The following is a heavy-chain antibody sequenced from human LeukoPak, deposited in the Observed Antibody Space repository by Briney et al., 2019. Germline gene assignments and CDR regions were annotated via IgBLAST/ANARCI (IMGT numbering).Heavy chain of an antibody. V-gene: IGHV1-69*04. Sequence: GASVKVSCKASGYTFTSYAMNWVRQAPGQGLEWMGRIIPILGIANYAQKFQGRVTITADKSTSTAYMELSSLRSEDTAVYYCARGTIVASRMDVWGQGTTVTVSS. CDR1: GYTFTSYA. J-gene: IGHJ6*02. CDR2: IIPILGIA. D-gene: IGHD5-12*01. CDR3: ARGTIVASRMDV.